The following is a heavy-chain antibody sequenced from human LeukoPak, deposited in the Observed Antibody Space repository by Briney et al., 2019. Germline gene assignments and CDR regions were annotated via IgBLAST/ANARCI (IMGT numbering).Heavy chain of an antibody. J-gene: IGHJ3*02. CDR3: AKDQLVIVVGATGAFDI. CDR2: ISGSGGST. Sequence: GGSLRLSCAASGFTFSSYAMSWVRQAPGKGLEWVSAISGSGGSTYYADSVKGRFTISRDNSKNTLYLQMNSLRAEDTAVYYCAKDQLVIVVGATGAFDIWGQGTMVTVSS. D-gene: IGHD1-26*01. CDR1: GFTFSSYA. V-gene: IGHV3-23*01.